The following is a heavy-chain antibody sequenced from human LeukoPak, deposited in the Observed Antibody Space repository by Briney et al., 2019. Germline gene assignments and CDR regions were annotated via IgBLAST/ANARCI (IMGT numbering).Heavy chain of an antibody. V-gene: IGHV5-10-1*01. D-gene: IGHD1-14*01. J-gene: IGHJ4*02. CDR2: IDPSDSYT. Sequence: GESLKISCKGSGYGFTSYWISWVRQMPGKGLEWMGRIDPSDSYTNYSPSFQGHVTISADKSISTAYLQWSSLKASDTAMYYCAAREIRETGNDYWGQGTLVTVSS. CDR3: AAREIRETGNDY. CDR1: GYGFTSYW.